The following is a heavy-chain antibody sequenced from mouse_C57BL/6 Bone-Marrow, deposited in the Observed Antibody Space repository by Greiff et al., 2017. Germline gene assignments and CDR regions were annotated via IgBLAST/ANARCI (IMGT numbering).Heavy chain of an antibody. CDR1: GYTFTDHT. CDR2: IYPRDGST. CDR3: ARRRIYSNYLGQYYFDY. J-gene: IGHJ2*01. D-gene: IGHD2-5*01. V-gene: IGHV1-78*01. Sequence: VKLMESDAELVKPGASVKISCKVSGYTFTDHTIHWMKQRPEQGLEWIGYIYPRDGSTQYNEKFKGKATLTADKSSSTAYMQLNSLTSEDSAVYFCARRRIYSNYLGQYYFDYWGQGTTLTVSS.